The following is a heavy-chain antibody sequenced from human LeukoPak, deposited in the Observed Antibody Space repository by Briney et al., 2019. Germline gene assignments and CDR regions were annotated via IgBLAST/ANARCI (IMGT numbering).Heavy chain of an antibody. J-gene: IGHJ3*02. CDR1: GFIFSNYP. CDR3: AREIPNAFDI. CDR2: VSHIGNNK. V-gene: IGHV3-30-3*01. Sequence: HPGGSLRLSCAASGFIFSNYPMHWVRQAPGKGVEWVAVVSHIGNNKYYPNAVRGRFTISRDNSKDTLFLQMDSLRTEDTAVYYCAREIPNAFDIWGQGTMVTVSS.